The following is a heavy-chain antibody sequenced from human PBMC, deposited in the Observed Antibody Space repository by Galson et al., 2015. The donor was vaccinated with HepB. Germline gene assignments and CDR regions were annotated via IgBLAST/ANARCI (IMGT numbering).Heavy chain of an antibody. CDR3: AKGASSGWYPGWFDP. J-gene: IGHJ5*02. D-gene: IGHD6-19*01. Sequence: SLRLSCAASGFTFSSYAMSWVRQAPGKGLEWVSAISGSGGSTYYADSVKGRFTTSRDNSKNTLYLQMNSLRAEDTAVYYCAKGASSGWYPGWFDPWGQGTLVTVSS. V-gene: IGHV3-23*01. CDR1: GFTFSSYA. CDR2: ISGSGGST.